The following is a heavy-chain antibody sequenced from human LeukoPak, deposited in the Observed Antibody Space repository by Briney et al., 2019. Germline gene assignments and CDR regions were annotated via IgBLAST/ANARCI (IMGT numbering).Heavy chain of an antibody. D-gene: IGHD2-2*01. J-gene: IGHJ5*02. V-gene: IGHV1-24*01. CDR2: FDPEDGET. CDR1: GYTLTELS. Sequence: ASVTVSCKVSGYTLTELSMHWVRQAPGKGLEWMGGFDPEDGETIYAQTFRGRFTMTEDTSTDTVYMELSSLRSEDTAVYYCTTDILDYCDTTSWHKGNTWGQRTLFTASS. CDR3: TTDILDYCDTTSWHKGNT.